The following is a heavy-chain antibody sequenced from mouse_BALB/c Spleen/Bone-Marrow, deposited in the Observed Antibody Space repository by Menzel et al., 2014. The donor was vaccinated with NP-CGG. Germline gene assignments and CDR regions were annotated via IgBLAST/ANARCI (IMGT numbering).Heavy chain of an antibody. J-gene: IGHJ3*01. CDR1: GFTFSDFY. CDR2: SRNKAKHYTT. CDR3: ARDVGYGNYFVY. Sequence: EVKLVESGGGLVQPGDSLRLSCANSGFTFSDFYMEWVRQPPGKRLEWIAASRNKAKHYTTEYSASVKGRFIVSRDTSQGILYLQMNALRAEDTAIYYCARDVGYGNYFVYWGQGTLVTVSA. V-gene: IGHV7-1*02. D-gene: IGHD2-10*02.